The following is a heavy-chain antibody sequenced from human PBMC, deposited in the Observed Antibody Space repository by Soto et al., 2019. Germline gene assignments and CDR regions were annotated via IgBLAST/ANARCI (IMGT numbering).Heavy chain of an antibody. Sequence: QVQLQESGPGLVKPSETLSLTCTVSGGSITRGGYYWSWIRQHPWKGLEWIGYIYNSGTTYYNPSLKSRVTISVDTSKNQFSLKLTSVTAADTAVYYCARDPAPWGQGTLVTVSS. V-gene: IGHV4-31*03. J-gene: IGHJ5*02. CDR1: GGSITRGGYY. CDR3: ARDPAP. CDR2: IYNSGTT.